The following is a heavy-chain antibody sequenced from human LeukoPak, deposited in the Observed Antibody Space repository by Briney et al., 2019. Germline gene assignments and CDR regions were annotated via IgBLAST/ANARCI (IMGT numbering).Heavy chain of an antibody. CDR2: ISYDGSNK. CDR3: AKSSYSSSWYIGYYYYGMDV. V-gene: IGHV3-30*18. CDR1: GFTFSSYG. Sequence: GGSLRLSCAASGFTFSSYGMHWVRQAPGKGLEWVAVISYDGSNKYYADSVKGRFTISRDNSKNTLYLQMNSLRAEDTAVYYCAKSSYSSSWYIGYYYYGMDVWGQGTTVTVSS. D-gene: IGHD6-13*01. J-gene: IGHJ6*02.